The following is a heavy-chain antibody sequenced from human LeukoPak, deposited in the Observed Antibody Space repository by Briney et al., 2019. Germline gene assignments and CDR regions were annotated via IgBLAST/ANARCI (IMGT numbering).Heavy chain of an antibody. CDR3: AAAPLY. Sequence: PGGSLRLSCAASGFTFSSYDMHWVRQAPGKGLEWVALIWYDGSNKYYADSVKGRFTISRDNSRNTLYLQMNSLRAEDTAVYYCAAAPLYWGQGTLVIVSS. J-gene: IGHJ4*02. D-gene: IGHD6-13*01. CDR2: IWYDGSNK. CDR1: GFTFSSYD. V-gene: IGHV3-33*01.